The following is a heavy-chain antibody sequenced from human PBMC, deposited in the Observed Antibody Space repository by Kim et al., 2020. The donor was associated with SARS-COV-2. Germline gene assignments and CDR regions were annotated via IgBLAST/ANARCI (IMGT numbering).Heavy chain of an antibody. CDR2: ISYDGSNK. V-gene: IGHV3-30*18. Sequence: GGSLRLSCAASGFTFSSYGMHWVRQAPGKGLEWVAVISYDGSNKYYADSVKGRFTISRDNSKNTLYLQMNSLRAEDTAVYYCAKDDLNIVVVPAAIWEYYYGMDVWGQGTTVTVSS. CDR1: GFTFSSYG. CDR3: AKDDLNIVVVPAAIWEYYYGMDV. J-gene: IGHJ6*02. D-gene: IGHD2-2*01.